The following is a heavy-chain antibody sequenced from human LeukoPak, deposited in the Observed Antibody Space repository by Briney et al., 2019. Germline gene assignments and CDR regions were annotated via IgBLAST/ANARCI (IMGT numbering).Heavy chain of an antibody. CDR3: ARDPPRGITFGGVIVIPLDY. CDR1: GYTFTSHD. Sequence: ASVMVSCKASGYTFTSHDINWVRQATGQGLEWMGWMNPNSGNTGYAQKFQGRVIMTRDTAINTAYMELRSLRSDDTAVYYCARDPPRGITFGGVIVIPLDYWGQGTLVTVSS. D-gene: IGHD3-16*02. J-gene: IGHJ4*02. CDR2: MNPNSGNT. V-gene: IGHV1-8*01.